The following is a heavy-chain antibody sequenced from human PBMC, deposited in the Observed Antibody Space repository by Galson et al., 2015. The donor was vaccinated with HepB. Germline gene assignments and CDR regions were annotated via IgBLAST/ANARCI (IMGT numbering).Heavy chain of an antibody. CDR2: IYWDDDK. Sequence: PALVKPTQTLTLTCTFSGFSLSTSAVGVGWIRQPPGKALEWLALIYWDDDKRYSPSLKSRLTITKDTSKNQVVLTMTNMDPVDTATYYCAHGWYPEDFFDYWGQGTLVTVSS. V-gene: IGHV2-5*02. CDR3: AHGWYPEDFFDY. J-gene: IGHJ4*02. D-gene: IGHD2-15*01. CDR1: GFSLSTSAVG.